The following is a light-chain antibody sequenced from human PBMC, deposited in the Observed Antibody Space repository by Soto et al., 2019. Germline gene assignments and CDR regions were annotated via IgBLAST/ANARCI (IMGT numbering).Light chain of an antibody. Sequence: EIVMTQSPATLSVSPGERATLFCRASQSVNSRLAWYQQKPGQTPRLLIYDASTRATGIPTRFSGSGSGTDFTLTISSLQSEDFAVYYCQQYNNWPWTFGQGSKVDIK. V-gene: IGKV3-15*01. CDR1: QSVNSR. CDR3: QQYNNWPWT. CDR2: DAS. J-gene: IGKJ1*01.